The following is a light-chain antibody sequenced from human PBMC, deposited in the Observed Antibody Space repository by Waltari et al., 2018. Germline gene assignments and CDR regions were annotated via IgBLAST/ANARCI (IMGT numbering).Light chain of an antibody. CDR3: SSYTSSSTLV. Sequence: QSALTQPASVSGSPGQSITISCTGTSSDVVGYNYVSWYQKHPGKAPKLMIYDVSNRPSGVSNRYAGSRSGNTASLTISGLQAEDEADYYCSSYTSSSTLVFGGGTKLTVL. V-gene: IGLV2-14*03. CDR1: SSDVVGYNY. CDR2: DVS. J-gene: IGLJ2*01.